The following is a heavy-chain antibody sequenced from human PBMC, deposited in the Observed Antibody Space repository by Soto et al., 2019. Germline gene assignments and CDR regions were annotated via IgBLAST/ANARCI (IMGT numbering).Heavy chain of an antibody. CDR3: AGASGIRVAHNYFDF. Sequence: HPGGSLRLSCEAFGFTFSTYTMNWVRQAPGKGLEWVSYISSSGRTISYADPVKGRFSISRDNAKNSLYLQMNSLRGEDTAVYYCAGASGIRVAHNYFDFWGQGTLVTVSS. CDR2: ISSSGRTI. J-gene: IGHJ4*02. CDR1: GFTFSTYT. V-gene: IGHV3-48*04. D-gene: IGHD3-10*01.